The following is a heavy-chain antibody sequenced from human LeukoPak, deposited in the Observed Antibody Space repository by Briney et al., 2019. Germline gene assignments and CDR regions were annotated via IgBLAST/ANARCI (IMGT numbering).Heavy chain of an antibody. Sequence: APVKVSCKASGYSFTSQYMHWVRQAPGQGLEWMGLINPTGGSTSYAQKFQGRVTMTRDTSTSTFYMELGSLRSEDTAVYYCARGLWFGDSYYFDYWGQGTLVTVSS. CDR1: GYSFTSQY. J-gene: IGHJ4*02. V-gene: IGHV1-46*01. CDR2: INPTGGST. D-gene: IGHD3-10*01. CDR3: ARGLWFGDSYYFDY.